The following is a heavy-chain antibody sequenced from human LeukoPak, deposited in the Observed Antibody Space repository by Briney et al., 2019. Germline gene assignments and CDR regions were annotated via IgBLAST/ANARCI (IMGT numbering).Heavy chain of an antibody. CDR3: AISYITISGIDY. CDR2: ISSSGSTI. Sequence: GGSLRLSCAASGFTFSSYEMNWVRQAPGKGLEWVSYISSSGSTIYYADSVKGRFTISRDNAKNSLYLQMNSLRAEDTAVYYCAISYITISGIDYWGQGTLVTVSP. V-gene: IGHV3-48*03. J-gene: IGHJ4*02. D-gene: IGHD3-9*01. CDR1: GFTFSSYE.